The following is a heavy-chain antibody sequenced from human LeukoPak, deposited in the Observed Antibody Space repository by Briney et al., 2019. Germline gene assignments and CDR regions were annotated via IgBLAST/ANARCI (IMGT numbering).Heavy chain of an antibody. CDR2: IYYSGST. Sequence: PSETLSLTCTVSGGSISSSSYYWGWIRQPPGKGLEWIGSIYYSGSTYYNPSLKSRVTISVDTSKNQFSLKLSSVTAADTAVYYCARRGRNYYGSGVYYFDYWGQGTQVTVSS. CDR3: ARRGRNYYGSGVYYFDY. D-gene: IGHD3-10*01. V-gene: IGHV4-39*01. CDR1: GGSISSSSYY. J-gene: IGHJ4*02.